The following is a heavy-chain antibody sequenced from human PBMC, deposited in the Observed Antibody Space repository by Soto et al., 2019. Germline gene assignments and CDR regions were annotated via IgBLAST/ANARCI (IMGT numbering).Heavy chain of an antibody. CDR3: AKGRGFYSDNYFDP. CDR1: DDTITNYY. J-gene: IGHJ5*02. CDR2: VNSSGSA. V-gene: IGHV4-4*07. Sequence: SETLSLTCTVSDDTITNYYWTWIRQPAGKGLEWIGHVNSSGSANYNPSLKSRVTMSLDTSKNQFSLSLKSVAAADMAMYYCAKGRGFYSDNYFDPWGQGTQVTVSS. D-gene: IGHD3-22*01.